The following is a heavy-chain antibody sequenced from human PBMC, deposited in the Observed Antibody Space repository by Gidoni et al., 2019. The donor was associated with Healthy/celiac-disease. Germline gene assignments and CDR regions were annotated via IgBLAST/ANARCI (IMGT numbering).Heavy chain of an antibody. CDR2: IYHSGST. Sequence: QLQLQESGSGLVKPSQTLSLPCAAPGCPTRRGCYCRCWIRQPPGKGLEWIGYIYHSGSTYYNPSLKSRVTISVDRSKNQFSLKLSSVTAADTAVYYCARAPANDFWSGYRGPNWFDPWGQGTLVTVSS. CDR3: ARAPANDFWSGYRGPNWFDP. J-gene: IGHJ5*02. V-gene: IGHV4-30-2*01. CDR1: GCPTRRGCYC. D-gene: IGHD3-3*01.